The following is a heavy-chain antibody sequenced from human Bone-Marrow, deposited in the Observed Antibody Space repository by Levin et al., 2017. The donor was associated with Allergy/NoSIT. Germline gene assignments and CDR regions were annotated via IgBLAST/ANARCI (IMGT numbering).Heavy chain of an antibody. CDR1: GFTFSSYA. J-gene: IGHJ6*03. Sequence: GGSLRLSCAASGFTFSSYAMSWVRQAPGKGLEWVSAISGSGGSTYYADSVKGRFTISRDNSKNTLYLQMNSLRAEDTAVYYCAKGPVSMDVVAASGPYYMDVWGKGTTVTVSS. CDR2: ISGSGGST. CDR3: AKGPVSMDVVAASGPYYMDV. D-gene: IGHD2-15*01. V-gene: IGHV3-23*01.